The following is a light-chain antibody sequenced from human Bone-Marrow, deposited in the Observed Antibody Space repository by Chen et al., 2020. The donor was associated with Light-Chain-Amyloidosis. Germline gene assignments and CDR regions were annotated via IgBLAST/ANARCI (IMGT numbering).Light chain of an antibody. CDR3: MIWYNTAWV. CDR2: YKSDSDK. Sequence: QAVLTQPASLSASPGASASLPCTLRSGINVATYHISWYQQKPGSPPQYLLRYKSDSDKRQGSGVPSRFSGSKAASANAGILLISGLQSEDEADYYCMIWYNTAWVFGGGTKLTVL. CDR1: SGINVATYH. V-gene: IGLV5-45*01. J-gene: IGLJ3*02.